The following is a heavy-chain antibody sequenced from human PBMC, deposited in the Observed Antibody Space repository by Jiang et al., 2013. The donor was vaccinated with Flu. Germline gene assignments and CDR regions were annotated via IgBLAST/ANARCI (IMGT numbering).Heavy chain of an antibody. J-gene: IGHJ6*04. D-gene: IGHD1-26*01. Sequence: RLSCAASGFTFSSYAMHWVRQAPGKGLEWVAVISYDGSNKYYADSVKGRFTISRDNSKNTLYLQMNSLRAEDTAVYYCAFVSGSYDYYYYYGMDVWGKGTTVTVSS. CDR3: AFVSGSYDYYYYYGMDV. V-gene: IGHV3-30*01. CDR1: GFTFSSYA. CDR2: ISYDGSNK.